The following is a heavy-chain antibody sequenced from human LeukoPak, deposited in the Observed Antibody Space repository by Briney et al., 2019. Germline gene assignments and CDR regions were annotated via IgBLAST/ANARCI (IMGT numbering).Heavy chain of an antibody. J-gene: IGHJ4*02. CDR2: IHPGDSDT. Sequence: GESLKISCKGSGYSFTTYWIAWVRQMPGKGLEWMGFIHPGDSDTRYSPSFQGQVTISADKSISTAYLQWSSLKASDTAMYRARHLGTAMVSPLGYWGQGTLVTVSS. V-gene: IGHV5-51*01. D-gene: IGHD5-18*01. CDR1: GYSFTTYW. CDR3: ARHLGTAMVSPLGY.